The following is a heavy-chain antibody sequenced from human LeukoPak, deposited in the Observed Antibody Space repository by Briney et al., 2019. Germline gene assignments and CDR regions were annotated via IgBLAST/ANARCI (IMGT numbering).Heavy chain of an antibody. D-gene: IGHD1-26*01. CDR3: ARGLSGD. CDR2: IYYSGST. V-gene: IGHV4-59*01. J-gene: IGHJ4*02. Sequence: SSETLSLTCTVSGGSISSYYWSWTRQPPGKGLEWIGYIYYSGSTNYNPSLKSRVTISVDTSKNQFSLKLSSVTAADTAVYYCARGLSGDWGQGTLVTVSS. CDR1: GGSISSYY.